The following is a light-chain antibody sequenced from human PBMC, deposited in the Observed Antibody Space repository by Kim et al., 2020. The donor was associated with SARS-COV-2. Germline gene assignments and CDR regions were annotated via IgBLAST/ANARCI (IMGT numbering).Light chain of an antibody. V-gene: IGLV2-11*01. CDR2: DVS. Sequence: GQSVTISCTGTSSDVGGYNSVSWFQQHPGKAPKLMIYDVSRRPTGVPDRFSGSKSGNTASLTISVLQAGDEADYYCCSYAGSYTLVFGEGTRLTVL. CDR3: CSYAGSYTLV. CDR1: SSDVGGYNS. J-gene: IGLJ2*01.